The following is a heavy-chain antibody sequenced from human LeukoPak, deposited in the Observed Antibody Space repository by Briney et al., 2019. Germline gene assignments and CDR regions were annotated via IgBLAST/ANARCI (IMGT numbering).Heavy chain of an antibody. J-gene: IGHJ3*02. Sequence: KFQGRVTITRDTSASTAYMELSSLRSEDTAVYYCARDWGAFDIWGQGTMVTVSS. D-gene: IGHD3-16*01. V-gene: IGHV1-3*01. CDR3: ARDWGAFDI.